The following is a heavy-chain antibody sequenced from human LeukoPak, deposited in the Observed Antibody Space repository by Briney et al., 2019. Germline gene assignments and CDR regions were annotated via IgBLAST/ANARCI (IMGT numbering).Heavy chain of an antibody. CDR3: ASYREAYDLYPHGLDV. CDR1: GASVSTTAYF. J-gene: IGHJ3*01. CDR2: IYASGNT. Sequence: SETLSLTCSVSGASVSTTAYFWNWIRQPAGEGLEWIGRIYASGNTHYNPSLKSRVTMSLDTSKNQFSLTMNSVTAADSAAYFCASYREAYDLYPHGLDVWGRGTVVTVSS. V-gene: IGHV4-61*02. D-gene: IGHD5-24*01.